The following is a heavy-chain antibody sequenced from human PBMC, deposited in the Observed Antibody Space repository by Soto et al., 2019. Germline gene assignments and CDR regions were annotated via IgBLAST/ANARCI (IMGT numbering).Heavy chain of an antibody. J-gene: IGHJ4*02. CDR1: GYTFINYG. CDR3: AREDFYDSSGYYFPKPVDY. Sequence: ASVKVSCKASGYTFINYGFSWVRQAPGQGLEWMGWISTYNGNTNYAQKVQGRVTMTTDTTTSTAYMELRSLRSDDTAVYYCAREDFYDSSGYYFPKPVDYWGQGTLVTVSS. CDR2: ISTYNGNT. D-gene: IGHD3-22*01. V-gene: IGHV1-18*01.